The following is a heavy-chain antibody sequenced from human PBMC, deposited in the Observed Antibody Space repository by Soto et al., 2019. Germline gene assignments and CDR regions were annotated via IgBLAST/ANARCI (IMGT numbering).Heavy chain of an antibody. J-gene: IGHJ6*02. CDR2: IYYSGST. CDR3: AWLTFYGMDV. CDR1: GGSISSGGYY. Sequence: SSETLSLTCTVSGGSISSGGYYWSWIRQHPGKGLEWIGYIYYSGSTYYNPSLKSRVTISVDTSKNQFSLKLSSVTAADTAVYYCAWLTFYGMDVWGQGTTVTVSS. D-gene: IGHD3-10*01. V-gene: IGHV4-31*03.